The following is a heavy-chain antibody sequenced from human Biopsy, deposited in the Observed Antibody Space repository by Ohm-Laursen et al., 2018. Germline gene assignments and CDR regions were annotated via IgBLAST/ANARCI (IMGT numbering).Heavy chain of an antibody. J-gene: IGHJ6*02. D-gene: IGHD5-18*01. CDR2: IYYSGRP. V-gene: IGHV4-59*01. Sequence: SETLSLTCTVSGDSIARYYWTWIRQSPGKGLEWIAYIYYSGRPNYNPSLKGRVVISVDRSRNQFFLKLTSATAADTAIYYCARGIAVVRSLDVWGQGTTVAVSS. CDR1: GDSIARYY. CDR3: ARGIAVVRSLDV.